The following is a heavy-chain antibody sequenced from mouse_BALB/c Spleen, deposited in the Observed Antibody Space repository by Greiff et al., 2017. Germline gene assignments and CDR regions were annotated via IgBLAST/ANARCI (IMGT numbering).Heavy chain of an antibody. Sequence: QVQLQQSGPELVKPGASVKMSCKASGYTFTSYYIHWVKQRPGQGLEWIGWIYPGDGSTKYNEKFKGKTTLTADKSSSTAYMLLSSLTSEDSAIYFCARGNSYYGNSFDYWGQGTTRTVSS. J-gene: IGHJ2*01. D-gene: IGHD2-10*01. CDR3: ARGNSYYGNSFDY. CDR2: IYPGDGST. CDR1: GYTFTSYY. V-gene: IGHV1S56*01.